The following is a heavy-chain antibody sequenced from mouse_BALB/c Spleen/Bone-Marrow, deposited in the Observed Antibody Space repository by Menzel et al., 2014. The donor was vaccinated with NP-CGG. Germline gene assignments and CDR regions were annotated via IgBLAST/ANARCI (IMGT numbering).Heavy chain of an antibody. CDR2: INPINGDT. J-gene: IGHJ1*01. V-gene: IGHV1-26*01. Sequence: EVKLVESGPELVKPGASVKLSCTASGYTFTDYYMKWVKQSHGESLEWIGDINPINGDTFYNQKFKGKATLTVDKSSSPAYMQLSSLTSEDSAVYYCARGGRHYWYFDVWGAGTTVTVSS. D-gene: IGHD2-12*01. CDR1: GYTFTDYY. CDR3: ARGGRHYWYFDV.